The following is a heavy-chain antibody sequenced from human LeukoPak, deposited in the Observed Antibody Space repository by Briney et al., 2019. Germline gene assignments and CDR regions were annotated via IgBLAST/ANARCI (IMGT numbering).Heavy chain of an antibody. J-gene: IGHJ4*02. V-gene: IGHV3-23*01. CDR1: GFTFSSYA. D-gene: IGHD3-9*01. CDR3: AEQRYFDWSPFDY. Sequence: PGGSLRPSCAASGFTFSSYAMSWVRQAPGKGLEWVSAISGSGGSTYYADSVKGRFTISRDNSKNTLYLQMNSLRAEDTAVYYCAEQRYFDWSPFDYWGQGTLVTVSS. CDR2: ISGSGGST.